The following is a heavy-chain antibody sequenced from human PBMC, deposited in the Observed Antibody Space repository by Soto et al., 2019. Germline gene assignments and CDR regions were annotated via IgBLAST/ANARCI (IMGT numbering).Heavy chain of an antibody. V-gene: IGHV1-18*01. CDR2: INAYNGNT. CDR1: GYTFTSYG. Sequence: QVQLVQSGAEVKKPGASVKVSCKASGYTFTSYGISWVRQAPGQGLEWMGWINAYNGNTNYAQKLQGRVTMTTATSTRTAYMGLRRLRSDDTAVYYCARVLPPFAPWGQGTLVTVSS. J-gene: IGHJ5*02. D-gene: IGHD2-2*01. CDR3: ARVLPPFAP.